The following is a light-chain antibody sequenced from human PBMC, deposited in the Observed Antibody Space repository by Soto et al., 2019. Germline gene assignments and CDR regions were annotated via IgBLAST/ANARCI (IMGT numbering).Light chain of an antibody. CDR1: QGISSY. V-gene: IGKV1-8*01. CDR2: AAS. CDR3: QQYYSYPN. J-gene: IGKJ2*01. Sequence: AIRMTQSPSSFSASTGDRVTITCRASQGISSYLAWYQQKPGKAPKLLIYAASTLQSGVPSRFSGSVSGTDFTLTISCLQSEDFATYYCQQYYSYPNFGQGTKLEIK.